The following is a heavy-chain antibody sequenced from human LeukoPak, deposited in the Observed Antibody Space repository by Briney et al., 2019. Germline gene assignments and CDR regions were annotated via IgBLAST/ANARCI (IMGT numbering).Heavy chain of an antibody. V-gene: IGHV3-30*02. Sequence: SGGSLRLSCAASGFTFSSYGMHWVRQAPGKGLEWVTFIQYDGTIKYYADSVKGRFTISRDNSKNTLYLQMSSLRTEDTAVYYCAKERPGDRDYWGQGTLVTVSS. CDR3: AKERPGDRDY. D-gene: IGHD3-10*01. CDR1: GFTFSSYG. CDR2: IQYDGTIK. J-gene: IGHJ4*02.